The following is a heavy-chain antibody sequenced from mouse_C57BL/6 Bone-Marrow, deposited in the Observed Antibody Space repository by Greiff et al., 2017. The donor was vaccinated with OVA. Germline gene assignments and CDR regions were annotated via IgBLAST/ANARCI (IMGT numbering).Heavy chain of an antibody. D-gene: IGHD2-1*01. Sequence: QVQLQQSGAELVRPGTSVKVSCKASGYAFTNYLIEWVKQRPGQGLEWIGVINPGSGGTNYNEKFKGKATLTADKSTSTAYMQLSSLTSEDSAVYYCASIYYGNYDAMDYWGQGTSVTVSS. V-gene: IGHV1-54*01. CDR1: GYAFTNYL. CDR3: ASIYYGNYDAMDY. CDR2: INPGSGGT. J-gene: IGHJ4*01.